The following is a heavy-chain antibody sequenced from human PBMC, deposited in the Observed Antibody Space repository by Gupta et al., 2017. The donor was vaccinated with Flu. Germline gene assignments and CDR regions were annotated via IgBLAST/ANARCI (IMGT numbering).Heavy chain of an antibody. CDR3: AKFCGLAAAGINFDY. Sequence: EVQLLESGGGLVQPGGSLRLSCAASGFTFSSYAMSWVRQAPGKGLEWVSAIRGSGGSTYYADSVKGRFTISRDNSKNTRYLQMNSMSAEDTAVYYCAKFCGLAAAGINFDYWGQGTLVTVSS. CDR1: GFTFSSYA. D-gene: IGHD6-13*01. CDR2: IRGSGGST. V-gene: IGHV3-23*01. J-gene: IGHJ4*02.